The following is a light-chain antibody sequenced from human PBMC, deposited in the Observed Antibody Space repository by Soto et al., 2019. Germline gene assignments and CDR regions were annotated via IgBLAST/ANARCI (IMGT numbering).Light chain of an antibody. CDR1: QSVSNY. CDR3: QQYGSSGT. Sequence: DIVVTQSPATLSLSPGERATLSCRASQSVSNYLAWYQQKPGQAPRLLIYGASSRATGIPDRFSGSGSGTDFTLTISRLEPEDFAVYYCQQYGSSGTFGQGTKVDIK. V-gene: IGKV3-20*01. CDR2: GAS. J-gene: IGKJ1*01.